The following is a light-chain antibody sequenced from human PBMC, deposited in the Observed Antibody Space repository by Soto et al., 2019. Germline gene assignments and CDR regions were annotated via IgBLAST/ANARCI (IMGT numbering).Light chain of an antibody. J-gene: IGKJ2*01. Sequence: DIQMTQSPSTLSASVGDTVTITCRASQSISNWLAWYQQKPGQAPKLLIHKASTLESGVPSRFSGSGSGTEFTLTISSLQPYDFATCYCQQYDRFQYTFGQGTKLEIK. V-gene: IGKV1-5*03. CDR2: KAS. CDR3: QQYDRFQYT. CDR1: QSISNW.